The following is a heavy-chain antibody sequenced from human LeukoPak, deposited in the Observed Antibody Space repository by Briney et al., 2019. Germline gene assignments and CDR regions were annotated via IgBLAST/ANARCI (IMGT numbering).Heavy chain of an antibody. D-gene: IGHD4-17*01. CDR1: GGSISSYY. J-gene: IGHJ4*02. CDR3: ARERARHGDFAY. Sequence: TPSETLSLTCTVSGGSISSYYWSWIRQPPGKGLEWIGYIYYSGSTNYNPSLESRVTISVDTSKNQFSLKLSSVTAADTAVYYCARERARHGDFAYWGQGTLVTVSS. CDR2: IYYSGST. V-gene: IGHV4-59*01.